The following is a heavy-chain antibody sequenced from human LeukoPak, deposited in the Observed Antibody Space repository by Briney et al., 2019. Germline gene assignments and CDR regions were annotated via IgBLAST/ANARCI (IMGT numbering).Heavy chain of an antibody. CDR2: INPSGGST. Sequence: GASVKVSCKASGYTFTSYYMHWVRQAPGQGLEWMGIINPSGGSTSYAQKFQGRVTMTRDMSTSTVYMELSSLRSEDTAVYYCARDLRRGVVPAAISPFDYWGQGTLVTVSS. D-gene: IGHD2-2*01. CDR3: ARDLRRGVVPAAISPFDY. CDR1: GYTFTSYY. J-gene: IGHJ4*02. V-gene: IGHV1-46*01.